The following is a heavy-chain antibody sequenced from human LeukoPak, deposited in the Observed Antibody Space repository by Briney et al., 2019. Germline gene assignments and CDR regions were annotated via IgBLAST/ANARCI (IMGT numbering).Heavy chain of an antibody. CDR2: IYYSGST. CDR3: ERDVGYSSSWYYAFDI. D-gene: IGHD6-13*01. CDR1: GGSISSYY. V-gene: IGHV4-59*01. J-gene: IGHJ3*02. Sequence: SDTLSLTCSVSGGSISSYYWSWIRQPPGKALEGIGYIYYSGSTNYNPSLQSRVAISVDTSNKQFSLKLSSVTAADTAVYYCERDVGYSSSWYYAFDIWGQGTMVTVSS.